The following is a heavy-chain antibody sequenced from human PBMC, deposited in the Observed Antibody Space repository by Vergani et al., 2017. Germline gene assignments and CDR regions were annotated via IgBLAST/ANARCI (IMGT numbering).Heavy chain of an antibody. D-gene: IGHD1-14*01. CDR2: TWYDGNNK. V-gene: IGHV3-33*01. CDR1: GFTFNQYG. Sequence: HLLESGGGLVQPGRSLRLSCAASGFTFNQYGMHWVRQAPGKGLEWVAVTWYDGNNKQYADSVKGRFTISRDNSKSTMYLQMNSLRDEDTGVYYCARDLRLLYNRFDPWGQGTLVTVSS. CDR3: ARDLRLLYNRFDP. J-gene: IGHJ5*02.